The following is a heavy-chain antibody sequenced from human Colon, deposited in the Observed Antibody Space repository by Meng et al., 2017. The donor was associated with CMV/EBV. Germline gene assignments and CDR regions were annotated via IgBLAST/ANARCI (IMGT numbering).Heavy chain of an antibody. V-gene: IGHV3-23*01. D-gene: IGHD5-12*01. CDR3: ARDQRPRGYSGYKRAYYYYGMDV. J-gene: IGHJ6*02. CDR1: GFTFNRNS. CDR2: INGVGDTT. Sequence: GESLKISCAASGFTFNRNSMSWVRQAPGKGLEWVSGINGVGDTTYYADSVKGRFTISRDNSKNTLYLRMIDLRAEDTAMYYCARDQRPRGYSGYKRAYYYYGMDVWGQGTTVTVSS.